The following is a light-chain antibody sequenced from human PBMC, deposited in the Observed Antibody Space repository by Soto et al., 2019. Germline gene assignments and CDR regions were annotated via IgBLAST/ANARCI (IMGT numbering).Light chain of an antibody. V-gene: IGKV3-20*01. CDR1: QNIGSGY. CDR2: ATS. J-gene: IGKJ2*01. Sequence: VLTQSPDTLSLSPGERATLSCRASQNIGSGYLGWYQQKPGQPPRPLMFATSGRATGTPDRFSGSGYGPDFSVTIGRRELEDFAVYDCHRDATSITFGQVNKVEIK. CDR3: HRDATSIT.